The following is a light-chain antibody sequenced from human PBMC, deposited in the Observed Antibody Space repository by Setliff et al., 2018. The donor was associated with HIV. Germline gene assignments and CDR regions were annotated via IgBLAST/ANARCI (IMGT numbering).Light chain of an antibody. CDR1: SSDVGGYNY. V-gene: IGLV2-14*01. J-gene: IGLJ1*01. CDR3: SSYTRISTLL. Sequence: QSALAQPASVSGSPGQSITISCTGTSSDVGGYNYVSWYQHYPGKAPKLMIYEVSNRPSGVSNRFSGSKSGNTAYLTISGLQAEDEADYYCSSYTRISTLLFGTGTKVTVL. CDR2: EVS.